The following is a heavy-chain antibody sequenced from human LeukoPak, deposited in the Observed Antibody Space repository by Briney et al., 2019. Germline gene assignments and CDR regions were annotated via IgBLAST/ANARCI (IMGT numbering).Heavy chain of an antibody. J-gene: IGHJ3*02. D-gene: IGHD3-10*01. Sequence: SETLSLTCTVSGGSISSGDYYWSWIRQPPGKGLEWIGYIYYSGSTYYNPSLKSRVTISVDTSKNQFSLKLSSVTAADTALYYCARGITRRRTFDIWGQGTMVTVSS. V-gene: IGHV4-30-4*01. CDR1: GGSISSGDYY. CDR2: IYYSGST. CDR3: ARGITRRRTFDI.